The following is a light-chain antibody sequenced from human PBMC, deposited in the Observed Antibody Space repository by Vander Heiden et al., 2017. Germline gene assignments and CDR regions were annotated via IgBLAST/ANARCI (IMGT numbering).Light chain of an antibody. Sequence: SYELTQPPSVSVSPGQPARITCCGDKLGDKYACWYQQKPGQSPVLVIYQDSKRPSGIPERFSGSNSGNTATLTISGTQAMDEADYYCQAWDSSTAVFGGGTKLTVL. CDR2: QDS. V-gene: IGLV3-1*01. CDR1: KLGDKY. J-gene: IGLJ3*02. CDR3: QAWDSSTAV.